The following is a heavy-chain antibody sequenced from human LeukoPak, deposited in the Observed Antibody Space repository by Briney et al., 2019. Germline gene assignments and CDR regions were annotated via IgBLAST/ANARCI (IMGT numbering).Heavy chain of an antibody. CDR3: AAAPGYGDFESWNWFDP. CDR2: IYHSGSGST. V-gene: IGHV4-31*09. Sequence: SETLSLTCTVSGGSISSGGYYWSWIRQHPGKGLEWIGYIYHSGSGSTYYNPSLKSRVTISIDKSKNQFSLKLNSVTAADTAVYYCAAAPGYGDFESWNWFDPWGQGTLVTVSS. CDR1: GGSISSGGYY. J-gene: IGHJ5*02. D-gene: IGHD4-17*01.